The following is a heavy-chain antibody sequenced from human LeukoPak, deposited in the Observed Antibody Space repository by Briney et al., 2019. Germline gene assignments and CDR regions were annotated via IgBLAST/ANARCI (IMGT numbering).Heavy chain of an antibody. J-gene: IGHJ2*01. CDR1: GGSLSGYY. Sequence: PSETLSLTCAVYGGSLSGYYWSWIRQPPGKGLEWIGEIHHGGRTKYHPALKSRVTISVDTPNNQFSPKLSSMTAADTAVYYCARHGDWYFALWGPGTLVTVSS. D-gene: IGHD3-10*01. CDR3: ARHGDWYFAL. V-gene: IGHV4-34*01. CDR2: IHHGGRT.